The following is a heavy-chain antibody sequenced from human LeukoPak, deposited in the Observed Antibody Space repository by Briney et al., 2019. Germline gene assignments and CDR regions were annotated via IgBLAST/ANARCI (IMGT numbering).Heavy chain of an antibody. CDR2: INHSGST. Sequence: EPLSLPCAVYGGSFSGYYWSWIRQPPGKGLEWIGEINHSGSTNYNPSLKSRVTISVDTSKNQFSLKLSSVTAADTAVYYCARRLRWHMDVWGKGTTVTVSS. D-gene: IGHD2-15*01. J-gene: IGHJ6*03. CDR1: GGSFSGYY. CDR3: ARRLRWHMDV. V-gene: IGHV4-34*01.